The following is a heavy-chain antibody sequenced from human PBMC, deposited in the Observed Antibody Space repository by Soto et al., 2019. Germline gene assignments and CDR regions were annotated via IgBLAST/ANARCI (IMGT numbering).Heavy chain of an antibody. J-gene: IGHJ4*02. CDR3: AKNRAYYYDSSGYYGYYYFDY. D-gene: IGHD3-22*01. CDR1: GFTFSSYG. Sequence: QVQLVESGGGVVQPGRSLRLSCAASGFTFSSYGMHWVRQAPGKGLEWVAVISYDGSNKYYADSVKGRFTISRDNSKNTLYLQMNSLRAEDTAVYYCAKNRAYYYDSSGYYGYYYFDYWGQGTLVTVSS. V-gene: IGHV3-30*18. CDR2: ISYDGSNK.